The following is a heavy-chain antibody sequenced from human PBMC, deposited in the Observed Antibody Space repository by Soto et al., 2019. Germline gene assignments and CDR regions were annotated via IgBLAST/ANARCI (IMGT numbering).Heavy chain of an antibody. D-gene: IGHD6-6*01. J-gene: IGHJ3*02. V-gene: IGHV3-48*03. CDR1: GFTFSSYE. Sequence: GGSLRLSCAASGFTFSSYEMNWVRQAPGKGLEWVSYISSSGSTIYYADSVKGRFTISRDNAENSLHLQMNSLRAEDTAVYYCAKDSIRRSFSRSSTRARDAFDIWGQGTMVTV. CDR2: ISSSGSTI. CDR3: AKDSIRRSFSRSSTRARDAFDI.